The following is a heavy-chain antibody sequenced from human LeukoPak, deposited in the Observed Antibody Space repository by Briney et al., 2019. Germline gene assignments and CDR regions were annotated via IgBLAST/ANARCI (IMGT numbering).Heavy chain of an antibody. CDR3: ARQLYGDYFSLDY. D-gene: IGHD4-17*01. V-gene: IGHV4-39*01. Sequence: PSETLSLTCTVSGGSISSSSYYWGWIRQPPGKGLEWIGSIYYSGSTYFNPSLKSRVTISVDTSKNQFSLKLSSVTAADTAVYYCARQLYGDYFSLDYWGQGTLVTVSS. J-gene: IGHJ4*01. CDR2: IYYSGST. CDR1: GGSISSSSYY.